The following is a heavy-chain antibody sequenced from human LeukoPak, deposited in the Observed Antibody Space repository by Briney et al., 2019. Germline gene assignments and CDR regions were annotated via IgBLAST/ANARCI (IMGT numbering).Heavy chain of an antibody. Sequence: SETLSFTCTVSGGSISSYYWSWIRQPAGKGLEWIGRIYTSGSTNYNPSLKSRVTMSVGTSKNQFSLKLSSVTAADTAVYYCARDHSGVAAAVEVWFDPWGQGTRVTVSS. CDR3: ARDHSGVAAAVEVWFDP. V-gene: IGHV4-4*07. D-gene: IGHD6-13*01. J-gene: IGHJ5*02. CDR1: GGSISSYY. CDR2: IYTSGST.